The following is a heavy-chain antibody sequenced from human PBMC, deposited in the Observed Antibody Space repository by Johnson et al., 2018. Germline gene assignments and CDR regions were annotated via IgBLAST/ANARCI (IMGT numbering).Heavy chain of an antibody. V-gene: IGHV3-9*01. J-gene: IGHJ6*03. CDR3: AKDTGGSTYYYYMDV. CDR1: GFTFDDYA. Sequence: VQLVQSGGGLVQPGRSLRLSCAASGFTFDDYAMHWVRQAPGKGLEWVSGISWNSGSIGYADSVKGRFTISRDNAKNSLYLQMNSLRAEDTALYYCAKDTGGSTYYYYMDVWGKGTTVTVAS. CDR2: ISWNSGSI. D-gene: IGHD3-16*01.